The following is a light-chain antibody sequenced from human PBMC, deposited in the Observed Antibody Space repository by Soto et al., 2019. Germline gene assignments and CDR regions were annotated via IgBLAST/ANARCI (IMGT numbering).Light chain of an antibody. V-gene: IGKV1-12*01. CDR3: QQGKTCPFT. Sequence: IQMTQSPSSVSASVGDTVTLSCQTSHGVSGWLAWYQQKPGKAPTLLIYTVSNLQSGVPSRFSGSGSGTDFSLAIANLQPEDFATSFCQQGKTCPFTFGPGTKVEVK. J-gene: IGKJ3*01. CDR2: TVS. CDR1: HGVSGW.